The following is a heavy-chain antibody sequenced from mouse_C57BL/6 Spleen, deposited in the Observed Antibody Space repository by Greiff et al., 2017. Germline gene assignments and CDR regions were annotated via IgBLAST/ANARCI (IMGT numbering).Heavy chain of an antibody. CDR1: GFTFSSYA. D-gene: IGHD1-1*01. J-gene: IGHJ4*01. Sequence: EVKLVESGGGLVKPGGSLKLSCAASGFTFSSYAMSWVRQTPEKRLEWVATISDGGSYTYYPDNVKGRFTISRDNAKNNLYLQMSHLKSEDTAMYYCASPYYYGSSNYYAMDYWGQGTSVTVSS. CDR3: ASPYYYGSSNYYAMDY. V-gene: IGHV5-4*03. CDR2: ISDGGSYT.